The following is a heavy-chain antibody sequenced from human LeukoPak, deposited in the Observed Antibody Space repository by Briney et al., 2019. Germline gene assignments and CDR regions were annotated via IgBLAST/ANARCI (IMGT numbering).Heavy chain of an antibody. V-gene: IGHV3-21*01. Sequence: PGGSLRLSCAASGFTFSSYEMNWVRQAPGKGLEWVSSISSSSSYIYYAGSVKGRFTISRDNAKNSLYLQMNSLRAEDTAVYYCAREYHYWGQGTLVTVSS. CDR3: AREYHY. J-gene: IGHJ4*02. CDR1: GFTFSSYE. CDR2: ISSSSSYI.